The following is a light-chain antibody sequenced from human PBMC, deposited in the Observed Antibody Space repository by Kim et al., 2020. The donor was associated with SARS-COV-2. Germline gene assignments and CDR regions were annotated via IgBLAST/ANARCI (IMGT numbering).Light chain of an antibody. CDR3: QQYNSSPLT. Sequence: IALTQSPGTLSLSPGERATLSCRASQSVSRAYLAWYRQKPGQAPRLLIYGASTRATGIPDRFSATGSGTDFTLTISRLEPEDFAVYYCQQYNSSPLTFGGGTKVDIK. CDR2: GAS. CDR1: QSVSRAY. J-gene: IGKJ4*01. V-gene: IGKV3-20*01.